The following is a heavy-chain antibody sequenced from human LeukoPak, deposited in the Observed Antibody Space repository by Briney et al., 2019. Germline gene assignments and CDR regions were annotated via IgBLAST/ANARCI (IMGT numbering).Heavy chain of an antibody. CDR3: AKDKQWLVLPDY. CDR2: ISGSGGST. D-gene: IGHD6-19*01. J-gene: IGHJ4*02. V-gene: IGHV3-23*01. CDR1: GFTFSIYG. Sequence: GGSLRLSCAASGFTFSIYGMSWVRQAPGKGLEWVSAISGSGGSTYYADSVKGRFTISRDNSKNTLYLQMNSLRAEDTAVYYCAKDKQWLVLPDYWGQGTLVTVSS.